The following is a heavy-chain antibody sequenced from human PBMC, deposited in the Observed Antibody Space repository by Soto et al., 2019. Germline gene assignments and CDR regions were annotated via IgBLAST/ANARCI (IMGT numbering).Heavy chain of an antibody. CDR3: TRSLPVITIFGVVALGMGV. V-gene: IGHV3-73*01. J-gene: IGHJ6*02. CDR2: IRSKANSYAT. CDR1: EFTFSGSA. D-gene: IGHD3-3*01. Sequence: PVESMRLSSAASEFTFSGSAMHWVRQASGKGLEWVGRIRSKANSYATAYAASVKGRFTISRDDSKNTAYLQMNSLKTEDTAVYYCTRSLPVITIFGVVALGMGVWGQGTTVTVSS.